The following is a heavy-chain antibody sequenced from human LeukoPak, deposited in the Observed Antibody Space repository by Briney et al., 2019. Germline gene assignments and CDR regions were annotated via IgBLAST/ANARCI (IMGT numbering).Heavy chain of an antibody. CDR3: AGGTTSKYWYFDL. Sequence: SETLSLTCAVSGGSISSGGYSWSWIRQPPGKGLEWIGYIYHSGSTYYNPSLKSRVTISVDRSKNQFSLKLSSVTAADTAVYYCAGGTTSKYWYFDLWGRGTLVTVSS. V-gene: IGHV4-30-2*01. J-gene: IGHJ2*01. CDR1: GGSISSGGYS. CDR2: IYHSGST. D-gene: IGHD4-17*01.